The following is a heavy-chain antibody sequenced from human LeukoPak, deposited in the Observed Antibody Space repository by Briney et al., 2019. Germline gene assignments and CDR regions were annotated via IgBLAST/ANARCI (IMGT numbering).Heavy chain of an antibody. J-gene: IGHJ6*02. CDR1: GYTFTSYG. D-gene: IGHD2-2*01. CDR2: ISAYNGNT. Sequence: ASVKVSCKASGYTFTSYGISWVRQAPGQGLEWMGWISAYNGNTNYAQKLQGRVTMTTDTSTSTAYMELRSLRSDDTAVYYCARDHGRPKSNIVVVPAAMTYYYGMDVWGQGTTVTVSS. CDR3: ARDHGRPKSNIVVVPAAMTYYYGMDV. V-gene: IGHV1-18*01.